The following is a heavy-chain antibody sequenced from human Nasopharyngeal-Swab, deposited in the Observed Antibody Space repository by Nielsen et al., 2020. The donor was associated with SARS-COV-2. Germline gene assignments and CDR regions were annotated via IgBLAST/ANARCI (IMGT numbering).Heavy chain of an antibody. Sequence: KAFCKGSGYSFTSYWIGWVRQMPGKGLEWMGIIYPGDSDTRYSPSFQGQVTISADKSISTAYLQWSSLKASDTAMYYCASGRRAGATVLDYWGQGTLVTVSS. CDR2: IYPGDSDT. CDR3: ASGRRAGATVLDY. CDR1: GYSFTSYW. D-gene: IGHD1-26*01. V-gene: IGHV5-51*01. J-gene: IGHJ4*02.